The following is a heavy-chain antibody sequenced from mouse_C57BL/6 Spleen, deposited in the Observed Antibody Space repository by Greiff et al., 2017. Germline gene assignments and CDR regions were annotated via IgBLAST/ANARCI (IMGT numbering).Heavy chain of an antibody. CDR1: GFSLTSYA. CDR2: IWSGGGT. J-gene: IGHJ2*01. V-gene: IGHV2-9-1*01. D-gene: IGHD1-1*01. CDR3: ARNGYGSSSYYFDD. Sequence: VNLVESGPGLVAPSQSLSITCNVTGFSLTSYAISWVRQPQGKGLEWLGVIWSGGGTNYNSALKARLSISKDNYKRQVFLKMNSLQTDDTARYYCARNGYGSSSYYFDDGGQGTTLTVSS.